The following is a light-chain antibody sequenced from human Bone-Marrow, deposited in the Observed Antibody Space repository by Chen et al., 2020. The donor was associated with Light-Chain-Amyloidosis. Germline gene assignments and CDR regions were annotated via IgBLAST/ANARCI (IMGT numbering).Light chain of an antibody. CDR2: DNN. Sequence: QSVLTQPPSVSGAPGQRGTNSCPGGGSNIGPSYDVHWYQQLPGSAPRLLIYDNNNRPSGVPDRFSGSRSGTSASLAITGLQAEDEADYYCQSYDSSLRGLIFGGGTKLTVL. CDR1: GSNIGPSYD. V-gene: IGLV1-40*01. J-gene: IGLJ2*01. CDR3: QSYDSSLRGLI.